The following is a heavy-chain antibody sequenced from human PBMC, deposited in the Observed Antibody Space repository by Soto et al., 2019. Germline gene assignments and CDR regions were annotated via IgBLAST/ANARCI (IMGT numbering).Heavy chain of an antibody. Sequence: GGSLRLSCAASGFTFDDYAMHWVRQAPGKGLEWVSLISGDGGSTYYADSVKGRFTISRDNSKNSLYLQMNSLRTEDTALYYCAKGYGDIVVVVAATAFDIWGQGTMGTVS. V-gene: IGHV3-43*02. CDR1: GFTFDDYA. CDR3: AKGYGDIVVVVAATAFDI. D-gene: IGHD2-15*01. J-gene: IGHJ3*02. CDR2: ISGDGGST.